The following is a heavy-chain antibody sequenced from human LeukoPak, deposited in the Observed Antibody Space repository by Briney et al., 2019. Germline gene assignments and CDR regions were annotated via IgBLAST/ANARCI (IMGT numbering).Heavy chain of an antibody. V-gene: IGHV3-43*02. CDR1: GFMFDDYA. Sequence: GGSLRISCAASGFMFDDYAMHWVRQVPGRGLEWVSLISGDGVSSFFADSVKGRFTISRDNNNSSLSLQMRRLTTEDTAFYYCVREQFSHTSNYFDNWGQGILVTVSS. D-gene: IGHD5-24*01. CDR3: VREQFSHTSNYFDN. J-gene: IGHJ4*02. CDR2: ISGDGVSS.